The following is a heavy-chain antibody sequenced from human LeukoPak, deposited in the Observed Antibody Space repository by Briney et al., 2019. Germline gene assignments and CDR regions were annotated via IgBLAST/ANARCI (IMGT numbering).Heavy chain of an antibody. CDR1: GGSISSSSYY. CDR3: ARKYYGSGSYYKDINFDY. V-gene: IGHV4-39*01. Sequence: PSETLSLTCTVSGGSISSSSYYWGWIRQPPGKGLEWIGSIYYSGSTYCNPSLKSRVTISVDTSKNQFSLKLSSVTAADTAVYYCARKYYGSGSYYKDINFDYWGQGTLVTVSS. CDR2: IYYSGST. J-gene: IGHJ4*02. D-gene: IGHD3-10*01.